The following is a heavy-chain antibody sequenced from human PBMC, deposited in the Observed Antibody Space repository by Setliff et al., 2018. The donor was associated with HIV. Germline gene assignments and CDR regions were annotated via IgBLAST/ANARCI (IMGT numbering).Heavy chain of an antibody. CDR1: GGSISSYY. J-gene: IGHJ5*01. CDR2: IYYSGST. Sequence: PSETLSLTCTVSGGSISSYYWSWIRQPPGKGLEWIGYIYYSGSTNYNPSLKSRVTISVDTSKNQFSLKLSSVTAADTAVYYCARASKTEIAVAGTWFDPWGQGTLVT. V-gene: IGHV4-59*01. CDR3: ARASKTEIAVAGTWFDP. D-gene: IGHD6-19*01.